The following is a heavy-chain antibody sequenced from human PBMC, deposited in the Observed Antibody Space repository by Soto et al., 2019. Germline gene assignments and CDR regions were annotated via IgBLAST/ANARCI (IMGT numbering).Heavy chain of an antibody. V-gene: IGHV3-33*01. CDR3: ATLAV. CDR2: IWYDGSNK. J-gene: IGHJ6*02. Sequence: PGKGLEWVAVIWYDGSNKYYADSVKGRFTISRDNSKNTLYLQMHSLRAEDTALYYCATLAVRGHGTTVTVTS.